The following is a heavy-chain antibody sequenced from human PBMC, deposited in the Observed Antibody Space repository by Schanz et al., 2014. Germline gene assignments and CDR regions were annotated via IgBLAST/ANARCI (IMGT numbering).Heavy chain of an antibody. CDR1: GFTFSNYW. D-gene: IGHD3-10*01. CDR3: ARSEMDRGVIWGY. J-gene: IGHJ4*02. V-gene: IGHV3-7*01. CDR2: IRQEGSEK. Sequence: EVQLVESGGGLVQPGESLRVSCAASGFTFSNYWMSWVRQAPGKGLEWVANIRQEGSEKYYVDSVKGRFTVSRDDAKNSLYLQTNRLRVEDTAVYYCARSEMDRGVIWGYWGQGTLVTVSS.